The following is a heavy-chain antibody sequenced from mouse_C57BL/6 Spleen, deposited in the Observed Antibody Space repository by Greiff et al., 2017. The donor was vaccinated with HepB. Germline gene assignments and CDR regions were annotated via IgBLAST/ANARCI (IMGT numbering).Heavy chain of an antibody. D-gene: IGHD2-3*01. V-gene: IGHV2-6-1*01. CDR1: GFSLTSYG. CDR2: IWSDGST. J-gene: IGHJ4*01. CDR3: ARQDGYYVGYAMDY. Sequence: VQRVESGPGLVAPSQSLSITCTVSGFSLTSYGVHWVRQPPGKGLEWLVVIWSDGSTTYNSALKSRLSISKDNSKSQVFLKMNSLQTDDTAMYYCARQDGYYVGYAMDYWGQGTSVTVSS.